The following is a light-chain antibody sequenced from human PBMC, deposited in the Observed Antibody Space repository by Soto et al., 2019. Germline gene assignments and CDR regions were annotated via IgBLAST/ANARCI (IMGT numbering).Light chain of an antibody. V-gene: IGKV1-5*01. Sequence: DIQMTQSPSTLSASVGDRVTITCRASQSISSWLAWYQQKPGKAPNLLIYDASSLESGVPSRFSGSASGTEFTLTISTLQPDDFAPYYCQQYNSYPFTFGPGTKVDIK. CDR1: QSISSW. J-gene: IGKJ3*01. CDR3: QQYNSYPFT. CDR2: DAS.